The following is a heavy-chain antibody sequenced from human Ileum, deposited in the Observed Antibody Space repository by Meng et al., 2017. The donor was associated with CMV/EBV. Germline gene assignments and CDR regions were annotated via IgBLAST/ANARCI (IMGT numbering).Heavy chain of an antibody. CDR3: ARDYCGGECDAFDI. V-gene: IGHV3-30-3*01. CDR2: FTYDGNNK. D-gene: IGHD2-21*01. J-gene: IGHJ3*02. CDR1: GFSFNGYT. Sequence: GGSLRLSCAASGFSFNGYTMHWVRQAPGKGLEWVALFTYDGNNKYYADSVKDRFTISRDSPKNTLYLQINSLRPEDTAVYYCARDYCGGECDAFDIWGQGTMVTVSS.